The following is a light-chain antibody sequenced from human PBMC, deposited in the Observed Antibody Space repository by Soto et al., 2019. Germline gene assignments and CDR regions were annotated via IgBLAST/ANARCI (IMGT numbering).Light chain of an antibody. V-gene: IGKV3-15*01. Sequence: EIMMTQSPATLSVSPGERATLSCRASQSVSNNLAWYQQKPGQVPRLLIYYASTRATGIPARFSGSGSGTEFPLTISSLQSEDFALYYCQQYNNWPPITFGQGTRLEIK. CDR1: QSVSNN. CDR3: QQYNNWPPIT. CDR2: YAS. J-gene: IGKJ5*01.